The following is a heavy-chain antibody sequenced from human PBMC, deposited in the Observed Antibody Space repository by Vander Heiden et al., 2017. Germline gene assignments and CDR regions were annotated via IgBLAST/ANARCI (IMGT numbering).Heavy chain of an antibody. V-gene: IGHV4-31*03. Sequence: QVQLQQSGPGLVKPSQTLSLTCTVSGGSISSGGYYWSWIRQHPGKGLEWIGYIYDSGSTYYNPSLKSRVTISVDTSKNQFSLKLSSVTAADTAVYYCARDSQGSSAPFLYYGMDVWGQGTTVTVSS. CDR3: ARDSQGSSAPFLYYGMDV. CDR1: GGSISSGGYY. D-gene: IGHD1-26*01. CDR2: IYDSGST. J-gene: IGHJ6*02.